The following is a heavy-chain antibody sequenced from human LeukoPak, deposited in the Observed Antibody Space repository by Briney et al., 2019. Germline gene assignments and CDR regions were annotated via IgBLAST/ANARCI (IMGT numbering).Heavy chain of an antibody. Sequence: PSETLSLTCAVYGGSFSGYYWSWIRQPPGKGLEWIGEINHSGSTNYNPSLKSRVTISVDTSKNQFSLKLSSVTAADTAVYYCARQSGFDPWGQGTLVTVSS. J-gene: IGHJ5*02. CDR1: GGSFSGYY. V-gene: IGHV4-34*01. CDR2: INHSGST. CDR3: ARQSGFDP.